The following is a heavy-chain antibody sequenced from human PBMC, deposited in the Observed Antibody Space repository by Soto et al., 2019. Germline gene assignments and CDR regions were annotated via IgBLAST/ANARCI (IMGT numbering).Heavy chain of an antibody. CDR1: GGTLSSFINYP. CDR3: ARRDTSGFLRYFDN. V-gene: IGHV1-69*05. J-gene: IGHJ4*02. CDR2: IVPNVGTV. D-gene: IGHD3-3*01. Sequence: KVSCKASGGTLSSFINYPINWVRQAPGQGLEWMGGIVPNVGTVNYAQKFQGRVTITTDKSTGTAYMEVSSLRSEDTALYYCARRDTSGFLRYFDNWGQGTPVTVSS.